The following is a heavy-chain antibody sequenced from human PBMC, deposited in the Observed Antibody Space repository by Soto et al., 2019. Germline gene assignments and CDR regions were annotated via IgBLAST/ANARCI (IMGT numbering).Heavy chain of an antibody. CDR1: GFTFSSYS. V-gene: IGHV3-21*01. D-gene: IGHD3-10*01. J-gene: IGHJ4*02. CDR2: ISSSSSYI. Sequence: GGSLRLSCAASGFTFSSYSMNWVRQAPGKGLEWVSSISSSSSYIYYADSVKGRFTISRDNAKNSLYLQMNSLRAEDTAVYYCARVSQQFDYGDYWGQGTLVTVSS. CDR3: ARVSQQFDYGDY.